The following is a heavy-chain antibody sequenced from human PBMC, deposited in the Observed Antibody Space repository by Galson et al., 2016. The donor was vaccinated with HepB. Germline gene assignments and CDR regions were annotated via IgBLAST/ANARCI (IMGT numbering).Heavy chain of an antibody. D-gene: IGHD1-26*01. CDR2: INRGNT. CDR3: ATAIVGVTTSFDY. V-gene: IGHV1-3*01. J-gene: IGHJ4*02. Sequence: SVKVSCTASGYSFTNYAMHWVRQAPGQRLEWMGWINRGNTKYSQKFQGRVTITRDTSASTAYMELSSLRPEDTAVYYCATAIVGVTTSFDYWGQGTLVTVSS. CDR1: GYSFTNYA.